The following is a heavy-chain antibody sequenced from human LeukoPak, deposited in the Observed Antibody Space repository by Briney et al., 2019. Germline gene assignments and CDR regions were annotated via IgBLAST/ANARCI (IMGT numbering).Heavy chain of an antibody. CDR3: ARDRARIAAAGTIVTYGMDV. D-gene: IGHD6-13*01. CDR1: GGSFSGYY. Sequence: PSETLSLTCAVYGGSFSGYYWSWIRQPPGKGLEWIGEINHSGSTNYNPSLKSRVTISVDTSKNQFSLKLSSVTAADTAVYYCARDRARIAAAGTIVTYGMDVWGQGTTVTVSS. J-gene: IGHJ6*02. V-gene: IGHV4-34*01. CDR2: INHSGST.